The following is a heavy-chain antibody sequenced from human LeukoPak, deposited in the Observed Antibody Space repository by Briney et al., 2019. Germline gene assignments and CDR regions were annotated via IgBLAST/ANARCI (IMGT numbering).Heavy chain of an antibody. CDR1: GYSFTSYW. D-gene: IGHD3-16*01. V-gene: IGHV5-51*01. J-gene: IGHJ4*02. Sequence: GESLKISCKGSGYSFTSYWIGWVRQMPGKGLEWMGIIYPGDSDTRYSPSFQGQVTISPHKTIFTAHLQWSSLKASDTAMYYCVRLRLGEFALDYWGQGTLVTVSS. CDR3: VRLRLGEFALDY. CDR2: IYPGDSDT.